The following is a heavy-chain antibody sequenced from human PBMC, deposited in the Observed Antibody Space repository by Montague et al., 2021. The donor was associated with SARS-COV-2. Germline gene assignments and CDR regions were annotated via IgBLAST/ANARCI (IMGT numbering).Heavy chain of an antibody. CDR1: GGSISSGDYY. CDR3: ARGPVDDNCSGGSCYSRYYYGMGV. J-gene: IGHJ6*02. Sequence: SETLSLTCTVSGGSISSGDYYWNWIRQPPGEGLEWIGEINHSGSTNYNPSLKSRVTISVDTSKNQFSLKLSSVTAADTAVYYCARGPVDDNCSGGSCYSRYYYGMGVWGQGTTVTVSS. CDR2: INHSGST. V-gene: IGHV4-39*07. D-gene: IGHD2-15*01.